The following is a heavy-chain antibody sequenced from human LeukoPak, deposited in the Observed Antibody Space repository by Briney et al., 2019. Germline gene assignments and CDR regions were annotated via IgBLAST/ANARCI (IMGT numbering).Heavy chain of an antibody. J-gene: IGHJ2*01. V-gene: IGHV3-21*04. CDR3: AKGWYFDL. CDR2: ITSRSSYI. Sequence: GGSLRLSCAASGFTFSSYSMNWVRQAPGKGLEWVSSITSRSSYIYYADSVKGRFTISRDNAKNSLYLQMNSLRAEDTAVYYCAKGWYFDLRGRGTLVTVSS. CDR1: GFTFSSYS.